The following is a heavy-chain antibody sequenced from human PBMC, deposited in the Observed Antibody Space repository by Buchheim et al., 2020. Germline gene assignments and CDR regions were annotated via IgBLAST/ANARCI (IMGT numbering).Heavy chain of an antibody. CDR2: IFYSGST. V-gene: IGHV4-59*12. CDR1: GGSMSRYY. J-gene: IGHJ2*01. Sequence: QVQLQESGPGLVKPSETLSLTCTVSGGSMSRYYWSWMRQSPGKGLEWIGYIFYSGSTNYNPALKSRVTISVDMSNNQLSLKLNSVTAADTAVYYCARIVSRDGYGVEVDWYFDLWGRGTL. CDR3: ARIVSRDGYGVEVDWYFDL. D-gene: IGHD5-24*01.